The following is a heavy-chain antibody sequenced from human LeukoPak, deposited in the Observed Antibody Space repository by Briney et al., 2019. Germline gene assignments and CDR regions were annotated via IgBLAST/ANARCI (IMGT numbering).Heavy chain of an antibody. CDR1: GGSISSHY. CDR3: ARDRRGLIAY. D-gene: IGHD3-16*01. CDR2: IYYSGST. J-gene: IGHJ4*02. V-gene: IGHV4-59*11. Sequence: PSETLSLTCTVSGGSISSHYWSWIRQPPGKGLEWIGYIYYSGSTNYNPSLKSRVTISVDTSKNQFSLKLSSVTAADTAVYYCARDRRGLIAYWGQGTLVTVSS.